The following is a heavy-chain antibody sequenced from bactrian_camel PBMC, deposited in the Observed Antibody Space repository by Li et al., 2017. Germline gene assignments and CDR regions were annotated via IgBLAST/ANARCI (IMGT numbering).Heavy chain of an antibody. D-gene: IGHD3*01. CDR1: GYAARQKC. CDR2: LISGDSV. V-gene: IGHV3S53*01. Sequence: HVQLVESGGGSVQAGGSLRLSCTASGYAARQKCMGWFRQAPGREREGVALISGDSVACGSFVKGRFTISRDFAKNMMYLQMDSLKPEDTAMYYCAVDGDPSTAKVEHGIWVDYDYAYWGQGTQVTVS. CDR3: AVDGDPSTAKVEHGIWVDYDYAY. J-gene: IGHJ4*01.